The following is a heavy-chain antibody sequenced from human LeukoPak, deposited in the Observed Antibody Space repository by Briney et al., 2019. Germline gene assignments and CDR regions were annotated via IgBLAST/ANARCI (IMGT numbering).Heavy chain of an antibody. V-gene: IGHV3-11*01. CDR2: ISSSGATI. CDR1: GLTFSDYY. Sequence: NPGGSLRLSCEASGLTFSDYYVTWIRQAPGKGLECVSYISSSGATIYYADSVKGRFTISRDNAKNSLYLQMNSLRAEDTAIYYCARDKPGIAAATFDYWGQGTLVTVSS. J-gene: IGHJ4*02. CDR3: ARDKPGIAAATFDY. D-gene: IGHD6-13*01.